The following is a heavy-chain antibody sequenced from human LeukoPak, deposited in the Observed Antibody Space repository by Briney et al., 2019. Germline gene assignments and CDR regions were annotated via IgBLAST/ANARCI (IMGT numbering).Heavy chain of an antibody. CDR2: ISTYNGKT. CDR3: ARGEYYDILTSYYYYNMDV. Sequence: ASVKVSCKASGYTFTSYGISWVRQAPGQGLEWMGWISTYNGKTNYAQKVQGRVTMTTDTSTSTAYMELRSLRSDDTAVCYCARGEYYDILTSYYYYNMDVWGKGTTVIVSS. V-gene: IGHV1-18*01. J-gene: IGHJ6*04. D-gene: IGHD3-9*01. CDR1: GYTFTSYG.